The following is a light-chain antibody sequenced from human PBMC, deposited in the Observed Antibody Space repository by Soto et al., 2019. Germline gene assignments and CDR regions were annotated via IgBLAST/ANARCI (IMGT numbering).Light chain of an antibody. CDR1: QSVGNNY. CDR2: DAS. V-gene: IGKV3-20*01. J-gene: IGKJ4*02. Sequence: EIVLTQSPGTLSLSPGERATLSCRASQSVGNNYLAWFQQKPGQAPRLLIDDASRRAAGIPDRFSGSGSGTGFTLTISRLEPEDLAVYYCQQCATSPLTFGGGTKVEIK. CDR3: QQCATSPLT.